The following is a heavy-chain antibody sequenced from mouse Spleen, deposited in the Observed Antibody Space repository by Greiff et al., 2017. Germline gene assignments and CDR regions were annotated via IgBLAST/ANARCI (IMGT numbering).Heavy chain of an antibody. CDR2: INPSTGGT. Sequence: EVKLVESGPELVKPGASVKISCKASGYSFTGYYMNWVKQSPEKSLEWIGEINPSTGGTTYNQKFKAKATLTVDKSSSTAYMQLKSLTSEDSAVYYCARWNYYGSSYFDYWGQGTTLTVSS. J-gene: IGHJ2*01. D-gene: IGHD1-1*01. CDR3: ARWNYYGSSYFDY. CDR1: GYSFTGYY. V-gene: IGHV1-42*01.